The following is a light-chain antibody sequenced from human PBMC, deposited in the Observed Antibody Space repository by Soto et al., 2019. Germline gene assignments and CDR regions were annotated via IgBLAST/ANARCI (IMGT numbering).Light chain of an antibody. V-gene: IGKV1-33*01. CDR3: QQCDQLPLT. CDR2: DAS. Sequence: DIQMTQSPSSLSASVGDRVTITCQASQNINNYLNWYQQKPGRAPKLLIYDASNLEAGVPSRFRGSGSGTDFTLTISSLQAEDIARYYCQQCDQLPLTFGGGTKVDIK. J-gene: IGKJ4*01. CDR1: QNINNY.